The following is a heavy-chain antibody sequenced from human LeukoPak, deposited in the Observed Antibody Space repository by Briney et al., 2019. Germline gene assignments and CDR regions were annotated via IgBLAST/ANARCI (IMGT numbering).Heavy chain of an antibody. D-gene: IGHD2-2*01. CDR2: ISGSAGYT. CDR1: GFTFINYA. J-gene: IGHJ3*02. Sequence: GGSLRLSCVASGFTFINYAVSWVRQAPGKGLEWVSGISGSAGYTYYADFGKGRFTISRDNSKNTLYLQMNSLRAEDTAIYYCAKDLNTGYQLLWGSVFDIWGQGTLVTVSS. V-gene: IGHV3-23*01. CDR3: AKDLNTGYQLLWGSVFDI.